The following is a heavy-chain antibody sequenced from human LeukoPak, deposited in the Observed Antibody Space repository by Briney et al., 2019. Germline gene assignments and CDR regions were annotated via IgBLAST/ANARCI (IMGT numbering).Heavy chain of an antibody. J-gene: IGHJ4*02. CDR1: GFTFSSYS. D-gene: IGHD1-26*01. CDR2: ISSSSSYI. Sequence: KTGGSLRLSCAASGFTFSSYSMNWVRQAPGKGLEWVSSISSSSSYIYYADSVKGRFTISRDNAKNSLYLQMNSLRAEDTAVYYCARDRGSYEDYWGQGTLVTVSS. V-gene: IGHV3-21*01. CDR3: ARDRGSYEDY.